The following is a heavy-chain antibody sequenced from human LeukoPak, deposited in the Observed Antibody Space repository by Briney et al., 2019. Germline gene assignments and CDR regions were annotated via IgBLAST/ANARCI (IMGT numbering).Heavy chain of an antibody. J-gene: IGHJ6*03. Sequence: KASETLSLTCTVSGGSISSYYWSWIRQPPGKGLEWIGYIYYSGSTNYNPSLKSRVTISVDTSKNQFSLKLSSVTAADTAVYYCARGDSSSWCMGCNDYYYMDVWGKGTTVTVSS. CDR2: IYYSGST. V-gene: IGHV4-59*01. CDR1: GGSISSYY. CDR3: ARGDSSSWCMGCNDYYYMDV. D-gene: IGHD6-13*01.